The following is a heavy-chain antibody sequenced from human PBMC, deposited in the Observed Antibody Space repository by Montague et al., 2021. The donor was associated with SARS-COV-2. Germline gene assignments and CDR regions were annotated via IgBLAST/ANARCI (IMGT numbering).Heavy chain of an antibody. Sequence: TLSLTCAASGASISNGGYTWSWIRRPPGKGLEWIGYIYQSGTTRYNPSLKSRVTMSVDKSKNQFSLQLTSVIAADTAIYFCARSMIRGGLNWFDPWGQGTLVTASS. CDR2: IYQSGTT. CDR1: GASISNGGYT. J-gene: IGHJ5*02. D-gene: IGHD3-10*01. CDR3: ARSMIRGGLNWFDP. V-gene: IGHV4-30-2*01.